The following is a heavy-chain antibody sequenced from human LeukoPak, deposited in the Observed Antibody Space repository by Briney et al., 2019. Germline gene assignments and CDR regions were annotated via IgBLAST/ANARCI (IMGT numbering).Heavy chain of an antibody. CDR3: ARRGYSSSQDDAFDI. CDR2: IYYSGST. CDR1: GGSISSSSYY. V-gene: IGHV4-39*07. D-gene: IGHD6-13*01. J-gene: IGHJ3*02. Sequence: PSETLSLTCTVSGGSISSSSYYWGWIRQPPGKGLEWIGSIYYSGSTYYNPSLKSRVTISVDTSKNQFSLKLSSVTAADTAVYYCARRGYSSSQDDAFDIWGQGTMVTVSS.